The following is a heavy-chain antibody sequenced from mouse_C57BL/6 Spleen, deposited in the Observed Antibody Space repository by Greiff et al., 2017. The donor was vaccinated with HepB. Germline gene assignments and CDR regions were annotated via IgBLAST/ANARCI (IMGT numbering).Heavy chain of an antibody. J-gene: IGHJ2*01. Sequence: QVQLQQPGAELVRPGSSVKLSCKASGYTFTSYWMDWVKQRPGQGLEWNGNIYPSDSETHYNQKFKDKATLTVDKSSSTAYMQLSSLTSEDSAVYYCARKNYDEYFDYWGQGTTLTVSS. D-gene: IGHD2-3*01. CDR2: IYPSDSET. CDR1: GYTFTSYW. V-gene: IGHV1-61*01. CDR3: ARKNYDEYFDY.